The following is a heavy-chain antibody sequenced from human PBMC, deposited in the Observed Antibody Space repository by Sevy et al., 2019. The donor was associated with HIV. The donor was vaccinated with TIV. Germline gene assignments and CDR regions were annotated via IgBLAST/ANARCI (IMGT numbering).Heavy chain of an antibody. CDR2: LKSKADGGTV. V-gene: IGHV3-49*04. D-gene: IGHD1-1*01. CDR3: TRWKGLQSIFDY. CDR1: GFTFGGYA. J-gene: IGHJ4*02. Sequence: GGSLRLSCTTSGFTFGGYAMNWVRQAPGKGLEWVAFLKSKADGGTVDHAASVKGRFTISRDDSKSIAYLQMNDLTTADTGVYYCTRWKGLQSIFDYWGQGALVTVSS.